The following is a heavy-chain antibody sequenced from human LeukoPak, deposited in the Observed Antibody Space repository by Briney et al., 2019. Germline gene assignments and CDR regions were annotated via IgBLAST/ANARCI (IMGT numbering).Heavy chain of an antibody. Sequence: GGSLRLSCAASGFSFSTYSFSWVRQAPGEGLEWVSGISASGGDTFYADSVKGRFTISRDNSKNTLSLQMNSLRVEDTAIYYCAKDVRRCNGACTWGQGTLVTVSS. CDR2: ISASGGDT. J-gene: IGHJ5*02. V-gene: IGHV3-23*01. CDR1: GFSFSTYS. CDR3: AKDVRRCNGACT. D-gene: IGHD2-8*01.